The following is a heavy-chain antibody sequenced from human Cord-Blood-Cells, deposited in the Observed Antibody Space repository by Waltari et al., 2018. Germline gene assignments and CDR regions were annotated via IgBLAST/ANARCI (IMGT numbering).Heavy chain of an antibody. D-gene: IGHD2-15*01. CDR1: GGTFSSYA. V-gene: IGHV1-69*09. J-gene: IGHJ3*02. CDR3: ARPCSGGSCYVGAFDI. CDR2: INPILGIA. Sequence: QVQLVQSGAEVKKPGSSVKVSCKASGGTFSSYAISWVRQAPGQGVEWMGRINPILGIANDAQKFQGRVTITADKSTSTAYMELSSLRSEDTAVYYCARPCSGGSCYVGAFDIWGQGTMVTVSS.